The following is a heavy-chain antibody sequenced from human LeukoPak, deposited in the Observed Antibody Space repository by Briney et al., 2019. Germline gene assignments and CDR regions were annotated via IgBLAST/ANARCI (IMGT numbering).Heavy chain of an antibody. CDR1: GGSFSGYY. D-gene: IGHD4-17*01. J-gene: IGHJ1*01. CDR3: ARGEDGDYYFQH. V-gene: IGHV4-34*01. CDR2: INHSGSS. Sequence: TETLSLTCAVYGGSFSGYYWSWIRQPPGKGLEWIGEINHSGSSNYNPSLKSRVTISVDTSKNQFSLKLSSVTAADTAVYYCARGEDGDYYFQHWGQGTLVTVSS.